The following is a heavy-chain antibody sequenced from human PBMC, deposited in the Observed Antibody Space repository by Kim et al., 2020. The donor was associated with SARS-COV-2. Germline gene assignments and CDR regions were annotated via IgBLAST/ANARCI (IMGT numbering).Heavy chain of an antibody. CDR2: IIPIFGTA. D-gene: IGHD3-10*01. Sequence: SVKVSCKASGGTFSSYAISWVRQAPGQGLEWMGGIIPIFGTANYAQKFQGRVTITADESTSTAYMELSSLRSEDTAVYYCARRWSPYGSGSATSYYYYGMDVWGQGTTVTVSS. V-gene: IGHV1-69*13. CDR3: ARRWSPYGSGSATSYYYYGMDV. CDR1: GGTFSSYA. J-gene: IGHJ6*02.